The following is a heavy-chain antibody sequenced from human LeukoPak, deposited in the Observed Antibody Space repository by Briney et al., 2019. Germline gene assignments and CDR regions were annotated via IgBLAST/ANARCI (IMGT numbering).Heavy chain of an antibody. D-gene: IGHD3-22*01. V-gene: IGHV4-59*08. J-gene: IGHJ4*02. CDR1: GGSISSYY. Sequence: SETLSLTCTVSGGSISSYYWSWIRQPPGKGLEWIAYIYYSGSTNYNPSLKSRVTISVDTSKNQFSLKLSSVTAADTAVYYCARHYYDSSGYWDYWGQGTLVTVSS. CDR2: IYYSGST. CDR3: ARHYYDSSGYWDY.